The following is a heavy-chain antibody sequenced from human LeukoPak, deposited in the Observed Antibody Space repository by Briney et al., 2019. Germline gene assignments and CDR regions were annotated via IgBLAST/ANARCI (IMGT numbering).Heavy chain of an antibody. D-gene: IGHD1-26*01. CDR2: IWYDGSNK. Sequence: PGGSLRLSCAASGFTFSSYGMHWVRQAPGKGLEWVAVIWYDGSNKYYADSVKGRFTVSRDNSKNTLYLQMNSLRAEDTAVYYCARDRGRGATLDYWGQGTLVTVSS. CDR3: ARDRGRGATLDY. J-gene: IGHJ4*02. V-gene: IGHV3-33*01. CDR1: GFTFSSYG.